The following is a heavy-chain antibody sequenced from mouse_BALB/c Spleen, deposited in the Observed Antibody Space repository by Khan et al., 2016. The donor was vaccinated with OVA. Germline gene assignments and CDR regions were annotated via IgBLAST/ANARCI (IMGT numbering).Heavy chain of an antibody. V-gene: IGHV2-6-7*01. CDR2: IWGDGST. CDR3: ARAYYGNYREAMDY. D-gene: IGHD2-10*01. Sequence: QVQLKESGPGLVAPSQSLSITCTVSGFSLTDYGVNWVRQPPGKGLGWLGMIWGDGSTDYNSALKSRLSISKDNSKSQVFLKMNSLQTDDTARYYCARAYYGNYREAMDYWGQGTSVTVSS. J-gene: IGHJ4*01. CDR1: GFSLTDYG.